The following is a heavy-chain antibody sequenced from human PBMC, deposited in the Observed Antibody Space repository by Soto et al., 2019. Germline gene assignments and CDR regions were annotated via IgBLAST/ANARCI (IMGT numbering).Heavy chain of an antibody. CDR1: GFTFSSYS. Sequence: EVQLVESGGGLVQPGGSLRLSCAASGFTFSSYSMNWVRQAPGKGLEWVSYISSSSSTIYYADSVKGRFTISRDNAKNALERQMNILRAEDTAVYYWAREGGNLNWLDPWGEGTLVTVCS. CDR3: AREGGNLNWLDP. J-gene: IGHJ5*02. V-gene: IGHV3-48*01. D-gene: IGHD4-4*01. CDR2: ISSSSSTI.